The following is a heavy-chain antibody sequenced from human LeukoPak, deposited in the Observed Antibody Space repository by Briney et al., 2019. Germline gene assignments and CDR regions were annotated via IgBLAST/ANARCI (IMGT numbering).Heavy chain of an antibody. J-gene: IGHJ4*01. Sequence: VGSLRLSCAASRFTPSNYNMNWVRQAPGKRLEWVSSISSGRSYIYYADSVKGRFTISRDNAKNTLYLQMSSRRVEDTAVYYCARDGVAPGLYFDLWGQGTLFTVSS. V-gene: IGHV3-21*01. CDR1: RFTPSNYN. CDR2: ISSGRSYI. CDR3: ARDGVAPGLYFDL. D-gene: IGHD3-3*01.